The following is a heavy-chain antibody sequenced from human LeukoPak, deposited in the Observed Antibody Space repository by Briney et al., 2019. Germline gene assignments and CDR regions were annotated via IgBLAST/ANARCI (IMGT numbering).Heavy chain of an antibody. J-gene: IGHJ3*02. D-gene: IGHD3-3*01. CDR2: INHSGST. Sequence: SETLSLTCAVYGGSFSGYYWSWIRQPPGKGLEWIGEINHSGSTNYNPSLTSRVTISVDTSKNQFSLKLSSVTAADTAVYYCARAPRFLEWTDAFDIWGQGTMVTVSS. CDR1: GGSFSGYY. CDR3: ARAPRFLEWTDAFDI. V-gene: IGHV4-34*01.